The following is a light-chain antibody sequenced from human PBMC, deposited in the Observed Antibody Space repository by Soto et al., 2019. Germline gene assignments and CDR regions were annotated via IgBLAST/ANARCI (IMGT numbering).Light chain of an antibody. V-gene: IGKV3-11*01. CDR2: DAS. J-gene: IGKJ1*01. Sequence: ETVMMQSPATLAVSPGEIATLSCRASQSVSSNLAWYQQKPGQAPRLLIYDASNRATGIPARFSGSGSGTDFTLTISSLEPEDFAVYYCQQRSNWPPPTWTFGQGTKVDIK. CDR3: QQRSNWPPPTWT. CDR1: QSVSSN.